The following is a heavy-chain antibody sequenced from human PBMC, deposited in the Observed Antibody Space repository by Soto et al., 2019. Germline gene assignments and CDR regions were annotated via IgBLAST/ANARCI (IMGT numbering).Heavy chain of an antibody. CDR2: IIPIFGTA. CDR1: GGTFSSYA. J-gene: IGHJ6*02. V-gene: IGHV1-69*01. Sequence: QVQLVQSGAEVKKPGSSVKVSCKASGGTFSSYAISWVRQAPGQGREWMGGIIPIFGTANYAQKFQGRGTITADESTSPAYMALSSLRSADTAVYYCARGYYGLFETIYGMDVWRQGTTVPVSS. D-gene: IGHD3-3*01. CDR3: ARGYYGLFETIYGMDV.